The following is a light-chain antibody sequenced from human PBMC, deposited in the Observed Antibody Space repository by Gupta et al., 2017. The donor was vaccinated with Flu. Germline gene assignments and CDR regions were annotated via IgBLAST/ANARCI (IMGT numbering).Light chain of an antibody. V-gene: IGKV1-39*01. CDR3: QLSYSTPHS. Sequence: DIQMTQSPSSLSASVGDRVTITCRASQSISSYLNWYQQKPGKAPKLLIYAASSFQSGVPSTFSGSASGTDFTLTIISLLPQDFATYYCQLSYSTPHSFGQGTKLEIK. J-gene: IGKJ2*03. CDR2: AAS. CDR1: QSISSY.